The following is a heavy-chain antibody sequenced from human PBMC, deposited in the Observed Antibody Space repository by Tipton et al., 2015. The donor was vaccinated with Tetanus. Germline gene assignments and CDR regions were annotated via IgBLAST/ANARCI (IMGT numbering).Heavy chain of an antibody. CDR2: ISSDGSST. CDR1: GFTFSIYW. Sequence: SLRLSCAASGFTFSIYWMHWVRQAPGKGLVWVSRISSDGSSTSYADSVKGRITISRDNAKNTLYLQMNTLRADDTALYYCARERSSGCFDTWGRGTLVTVSS. D-gene: IGHD1-26*01. CDR3: ARERSSGCFDT. J-gene: IGHJ5*02. V-gene: IGHV3-74*01.